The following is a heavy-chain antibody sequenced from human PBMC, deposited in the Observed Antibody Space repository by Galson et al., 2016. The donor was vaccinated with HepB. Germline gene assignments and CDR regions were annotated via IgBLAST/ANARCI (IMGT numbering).Heavy chain of an antibody. J-gene: IGHJ2*01. CDR1: GFTVSSNY. Sequence: SLRLSCAASGFTVSSNYMSWVRQAPGRGLEWVSVIYSGGNTYYADSVKGRFTLSRHNSKNTLYLQMNSLRAEDTAVYYGARWYYYDSSAYRNWFFDLWGRGTLVTVSS. D-gene: IGHD3-22*01. V-gene: IGHV3-53*04. CDR3: ARWYYYDSSAYRNWFFDL. CDR2: IYSGGNT.